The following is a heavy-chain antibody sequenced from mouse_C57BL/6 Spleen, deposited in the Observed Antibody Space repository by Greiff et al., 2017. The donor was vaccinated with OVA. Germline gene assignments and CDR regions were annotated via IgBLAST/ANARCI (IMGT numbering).Heavy chain of an antibody. J-gene: IGHJ1*03. V-gene: IGHV1-54*01. CDR1: GYAFTNYL. D-gene: IGHD4-1*01. Sequence: QVQLQQSGAELVRPGTSVKVSCKASGYAFTNYLIEWVKQRPGQGLEWIGVINPGSGGTNYNEKFKGKATLTADKSSSTAYMQLSSRTSEDSAVYVCARSWDGGYFDVWGTGTTVTVSS. CDR2: INPGSGGT. CDR3: ARSWDGGYFDV.